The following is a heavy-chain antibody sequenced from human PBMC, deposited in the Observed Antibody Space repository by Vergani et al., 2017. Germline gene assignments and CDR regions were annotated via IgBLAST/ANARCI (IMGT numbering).Heavy chain of an antibody. Sequence: QLVESGGGWVQPGGSLRLSCTVSGITFSDYAFHWVRQAPGKGLEWVAVISYDGSNKYYADSVRGRFTISRDDSKNTLYLQMNSLTTEDTAMYYCAKGGPNLGSGGLYFCFHYWGQGTRVTVSS. CDR3: AKGGPNLGSGGLYFCFHY. CDR2: ISYDGSNK. J-gene: IGHJ4*02. V-gene: IGHV3-30-3*01. CDR1: GITFSDYA. D-gene: IGHD3-10*01.